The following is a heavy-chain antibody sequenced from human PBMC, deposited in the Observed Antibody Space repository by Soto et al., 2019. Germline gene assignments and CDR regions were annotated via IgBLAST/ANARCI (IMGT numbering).Heavy chain of an antibody. J-gene: IGHJ4*02. D-gene: IGHD6-6*01. Sequence: QVQLVESGGGVVQPGRSLRLSCAASGFTFSSYAMHWVRQAPGKGLEWVAVISYDGSNKYYADSVKGRFTISRDNSKNTLYLQMNSLRAEDTAVYYCARDRGIAARPVFDYWGQGTLVTVSS. CDR3: ARDRGIAARPVFDY. CDR2: ISYDGSNK. CDR1: GFTFSSYA. V-gene: IGHV3-30-3*01.